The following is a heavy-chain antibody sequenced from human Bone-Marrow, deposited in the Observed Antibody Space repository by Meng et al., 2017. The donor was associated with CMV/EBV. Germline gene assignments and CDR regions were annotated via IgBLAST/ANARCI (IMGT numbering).Heavy chain of an antibody. CDR3: ARRIDDRIVVVPGSYGMDV. J-gene: IGHJ6*02. Sequence: ETLSLTCAASGFTVSSNYMSWVRQAPGKGLEWVSVIYSGGNTYYADSVKGRFTISRDNPKNTLYLQMNSLRAEDTAVYYCARRIDDRIVVVPGSYGMDVWGQGTTVTVSS. V-gene: IGHV3-53*01. D-gene: IGHD2-2*01. CDR1: GFTVSSNY. CDR2: IYSGGNT.